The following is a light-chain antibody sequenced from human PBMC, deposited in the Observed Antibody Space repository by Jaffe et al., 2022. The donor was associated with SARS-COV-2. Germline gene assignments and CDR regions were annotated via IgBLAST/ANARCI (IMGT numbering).Light chain of an antibody. J-gene: IGKJ1*01. CDR2: WAS. Sequence: DIVMTQSPDSLAVSLGERATINCKSSQSVLYSSNNKNYLAWYQHKSGQPPNLLIYWASTRESGVPDRFSGSGSGTDFTLTISSLQAEDVAVYYCQQYYSIPWTFGQGTKVEIK. V-gene: IGKV4-1*01. CDR1: QSVLYSSNNKNY. CDR3: QQYYSIPWT.